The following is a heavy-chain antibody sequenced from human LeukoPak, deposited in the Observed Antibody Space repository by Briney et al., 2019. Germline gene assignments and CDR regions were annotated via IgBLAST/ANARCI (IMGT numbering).Heavy chain of an antibody. J-gene: IGHJ4*02. CDR1: GFTLSSYS. CDR3: AKLDFDY. CDR2: ISGSGDST. V-gene: IGHV3-23*01. Sequence: PGGSLRLSCAASGFTLSSYSMSWVRQAPGKGLEWLSVISGSGDSTYYADSAKGRFTVTRDNSKNTLSLQMNSLRAEDTAVYYCAKLDFDYWGQGILVTVSS.